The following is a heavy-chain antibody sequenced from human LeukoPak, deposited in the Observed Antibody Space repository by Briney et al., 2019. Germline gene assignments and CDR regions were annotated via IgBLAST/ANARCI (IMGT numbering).Heavy chain of an antibody. CDR2: IYSGGGT. Sequence: GGSLRLSCAASGFTVSSNYMSWVRQAPGKGLEWVSVIYSGGGTYYADSVKGRFTISRDNSKNTLYLQMNNLRPEDTAVYYCARGGELLRPADYWGQGTLVTVSS. J-gene: IGHJ4*02. CDR1: GFTVSSNY. CDR3: ARGGELLRPADY. D-gene: IGHD1-26*01. V-gene: IGHV3-53*01.